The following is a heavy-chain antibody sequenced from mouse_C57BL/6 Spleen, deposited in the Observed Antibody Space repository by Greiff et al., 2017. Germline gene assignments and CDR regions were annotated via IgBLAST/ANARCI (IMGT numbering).Heavy chain of an antibody. V-gene: IGHV5-4*01. CDR2: ISDGGSYT. CDR3: ARDPNWGWFAY. Sequence: EVQRVESGGGLVKPGGSLKLSCAASGFTFSSYAMSWVRQTPEKRLEWVATISDGGSYTYYPDNVKGRFTISRDNAKNNLYLQMSHLKSEDTAMYYCARDPNWGWFAYWGQGTLVTVSA. J-gene: IGHJ3*01. D-gene: IGHD4-1*01. CDR1: GFTFSSYA.